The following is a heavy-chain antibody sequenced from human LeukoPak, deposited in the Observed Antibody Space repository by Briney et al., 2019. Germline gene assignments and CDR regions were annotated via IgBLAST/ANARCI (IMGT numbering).Heavy chain of an antibody. Sequence: GAAVKVSCKASGYTFTSYDINWVRQATGQGLEWMGWMNPNSGNTGYAQKFQGRVTITRNTSISTAYMELSSLRSEDTAVYYCARGRGGGSLYYYYYMDVWGKGTTVTVSS. CDR1: GYTFTSYD. CDR3: ARGRGGGSLYYYYYMDV. V-gene: IGHV1-8*03. CDR2: MNPNSGNT. J-gene: IGHJ6*03. D-gene: IGHD3-10*01.